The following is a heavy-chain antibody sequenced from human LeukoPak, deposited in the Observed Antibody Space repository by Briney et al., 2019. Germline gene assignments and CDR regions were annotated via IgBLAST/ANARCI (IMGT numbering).Heavy chain of an antibody. CDR2: ISVYNGKT. CDR3: ARDLYDSVWDSHRPYFDY. J-gene: IGHJ4*02. V-gene: IGHV1-18*01. Sequence: ASVRVSCKASGYTFSSYGISWVRQAPGQGLEWMGWISVYNGKTKYAQNFQGRVTLTTDTFTSTAYMEVTSLRSDDTAVYYCARDLYDSVWDSHRPYFDYWGQGTLVTVSS. CDR1: GYTFSSYG. D-gene: IGHD3-16*02.